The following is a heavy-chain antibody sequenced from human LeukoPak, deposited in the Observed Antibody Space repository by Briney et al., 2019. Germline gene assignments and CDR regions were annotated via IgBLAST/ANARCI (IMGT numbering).Heavy chain of an antibody. CDR3: AKTRGVVYVIDDFDY. V-gene: IGHV3-23*01. CDR1: GLTFSNYA. D-gene: IGHD2-8*02. J-gene: IGHJ4*02. CDR2: IGGSGGST. Sequence: QPGGSLRLSCAASGLTFSNYAMSWVRQAPGKGLEWVSAIGGSGGSTFYADSVKGRFTISRDNSKNMLYVQMNSLRAEDTAVYYCAKTRGVVYVIDDFDYWGQGTLVTVSS.